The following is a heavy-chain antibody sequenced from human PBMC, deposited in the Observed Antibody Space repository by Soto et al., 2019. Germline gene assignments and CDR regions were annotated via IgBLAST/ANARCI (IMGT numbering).Heavy chain of an antibody. J-gene: IGHJ3*02. Sequence: GGSLRLSCAASGFTFSSYSMNWVRQAPGKGLEWVSYISSSSTIYYADSVKGRFTISRDNAKNSLYLQMNSLRAEDTAVYYCTSTGQRVALDVFDIWGQGKMVTVS. D-gene: IGHD2-15*01. CDR2: ISSSSTI. CDR1: GFTFSSYS. CDR3: TSTGQRVALDVFDI. V-gene: IGHV3-48*01.